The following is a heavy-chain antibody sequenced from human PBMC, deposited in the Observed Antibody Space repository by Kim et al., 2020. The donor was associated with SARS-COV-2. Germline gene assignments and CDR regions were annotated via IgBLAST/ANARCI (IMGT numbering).Heavy chain of an antibody. CDR3: ARRQIVGATQTHGFDY. Sequence: GESLKISCKGSGYSFTSYWIGWVRQMPGKGLEWMGIIYPGDSDTRYSPSFQGQVTISADKSISTAYLQWSSLKASDTAMYYCARRQIVGATQTHGFDYWGQGTLVTVSS. CDR2: IYPGDSDT. V-gene: IGHV5-51*01. J-gene: IGHJ4*02. D-gene: IGHD1-26*01. CDR1: GYSFTSYW.